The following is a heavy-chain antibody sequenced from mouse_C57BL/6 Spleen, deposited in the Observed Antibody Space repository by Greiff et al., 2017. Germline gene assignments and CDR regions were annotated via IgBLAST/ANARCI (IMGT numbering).Heavy chain of an antibody. V-gene: IGHV10-1*01. CDR1: GFSFNTYA. Sequence: EVQLVESGGGLVQPKGSLKLSCAASGFSFNTYAMNWVRQAPGKGLEWVARIRSKSNNYATYYADSVKDRFTISRDDSESMLYLQMNNLKTEDTAMYYCVRDSPYAMDYWGQGTSVTVSS. J-gene: IGHJ4*01. CDR3: VRDSPYAMDY. CDR2: IRSKSNNYAT.